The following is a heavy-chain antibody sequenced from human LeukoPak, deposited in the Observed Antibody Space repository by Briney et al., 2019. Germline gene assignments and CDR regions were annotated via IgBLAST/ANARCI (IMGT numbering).Heavy chain of an antibody. CDR1: GYTLTELS. V-gene: IGHV1-24*01. J-gene: IGHJ4*02. D-gene: IGHD1-14*01. Sequence: ASVKVSCKVSGYTLTELSMHWVRQAPGKGLEWMGGFDPEDGETIYAQKFQGRVTMTEDTSTDTAYMELNSLRSDDTAVYYCAKAKPQGSDRDFDYWGQGTLVTVSS. CDR2: FDPEDGET. CDR3: AKAKPQGSDRDFDY.